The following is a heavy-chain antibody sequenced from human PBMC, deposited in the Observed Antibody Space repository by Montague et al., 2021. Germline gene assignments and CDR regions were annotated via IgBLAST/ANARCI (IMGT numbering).Heavy chain of an antibody. J-gene: IGHJ5*02. Sequence: SETLSLTCAVSSGSIFHAHWSWVRQPPGKGLEWLGSMFYGGATSNNPSLESRVTMSIDTSTNQFSLKLSFVTAADTAVYYCAQQDYFVSGTSYKGFDPWGQGILVTVSS. CDR2: MFYGGAT. CDR3: AQQDYFVSGTSYKGFDP. D-gene: IGHD3-10*01. V-gene: IGHV4-59*08. CDR1: SGSIFHAH.